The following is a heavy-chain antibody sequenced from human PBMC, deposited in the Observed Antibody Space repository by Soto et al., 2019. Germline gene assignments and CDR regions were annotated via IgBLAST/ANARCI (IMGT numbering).Heavy chain of an antibody. J-gene: IGHJ6*03. Sequence: EVQLVESGGGLVQPGGSLRLSCAASGFTFSSYSMNWVRQAPGKGLEWVSYISSSSSTIYYADSVKGRFTISRDNAKNSLYLQMNSLRAEDTAVYYCARANSLVVVAIRYYYYYYMDVWGKGTTVTVSS. D-gene: IGHD2-2*01. CDR3: ARANSLVVVAIRYYYYYYMDV. V-gene: IGHV3-48*01. CDR2: ISSSSSTI. CDR1: GFTFSSYS.